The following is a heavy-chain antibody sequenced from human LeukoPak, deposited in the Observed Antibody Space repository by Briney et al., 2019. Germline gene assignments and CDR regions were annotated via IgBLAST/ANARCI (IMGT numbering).Heavy chain of an antibody. CDR3: ASGLSSSGYRFDS. J-gene: IGHJ4*02. V-gene: IGHV3-21*01. CDR2: ITSSTSYI. Sequence: GGSLRLSCAASGFTFSSYSINWVRQAPGKGLEWVSSITSSTSYIYYADSVKGRFTISRDNAKNSLYLQMNSLRAEDTAVYFCASGLSSSGYRFDSWGQGTLVTVSS. D-gene: IGHD6-13*01. CDR1: GFTFSSYS.